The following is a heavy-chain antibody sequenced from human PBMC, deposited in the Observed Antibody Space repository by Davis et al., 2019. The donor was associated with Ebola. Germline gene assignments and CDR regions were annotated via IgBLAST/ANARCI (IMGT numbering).Heavy chain of an antibody. CDR3: SERGSSV. D-gene: IGHD3-10*01. J-gene: IGHJ4*02. CDR1: GVSTSRHY. Sequence: PGGSLRLSCTVSGVSTSRHYWSWIRQLPGKRLEWIGSIYYTGSAYYNSSLASRATISVDTSKNQFSLKLTSVTAADTAMYYCSERGSSVWGQGTLVTVSS. CDR2: IYYTGSA. V-gene: IGHV4-59*03.